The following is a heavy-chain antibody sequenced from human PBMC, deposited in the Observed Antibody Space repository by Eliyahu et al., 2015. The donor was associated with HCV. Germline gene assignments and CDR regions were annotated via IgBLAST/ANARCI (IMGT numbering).Heavy chain of an antibody. CDR1: GYTFTSYY. V-gene: IGHV1-46*01. CDR3: ARDREESSGYYFDLVPGEGYYGMDV. D-gene: IGHD3-22*01. J-gene: IGHJ6*02. Sequence: QVQLVQSGAEVKKPGASVKVSCKASGYTFTSYYLHXVXXXPXQGLEWMGIXNPSGGSTSXAQKFQGRVTMTRDTSTSTVYMELSSLRSEDTAVYYCARDREESSGYYFDLVPGEGYYGMDVWGQGTTVTVSS. CDR2: XNPSGGST.